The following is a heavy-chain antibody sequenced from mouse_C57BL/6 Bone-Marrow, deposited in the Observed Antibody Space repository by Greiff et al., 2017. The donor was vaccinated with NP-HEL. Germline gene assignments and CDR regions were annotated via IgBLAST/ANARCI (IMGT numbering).Heavy chain of an antibody. CDR2: INPYNGGT. V-gene: IGHV1-19*01. J-gene: IGHJ2*01. CDR1: GYTFTDYY. D-gene: IGHD2-3*01. CDR3: ARDGYYFFDY. Sequence: EVKLQESGPVPVKPGASVKMSCKASGYTFTDYYMNWVKQSHGKSLEWIGVINPYNGGTSYNQKFKGKATLTVDKSSSTAYMELNSLTSEDSAVYYCARDGYYFFDYWGQGTTLTVSS.